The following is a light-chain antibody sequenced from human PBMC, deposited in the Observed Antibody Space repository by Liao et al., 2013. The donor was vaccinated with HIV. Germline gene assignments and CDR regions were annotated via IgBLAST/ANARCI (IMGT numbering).Light chain of an antibody. CDR1: RLGDKY. CDR3: QTWHISTLI. Sequence: SYELTQPPSVSVSPGQTATITCSGDRLGDKYASWYQQKSGQSPVLVIYEDTKRPAGIPERFSGSNSGNTATLTISGTQPFDEADYYCQTWHISTLILGGGTKLTVL. V-gene: IGLV3-1*01. J-gene: IGLJ2*01. CDR2: EDT.